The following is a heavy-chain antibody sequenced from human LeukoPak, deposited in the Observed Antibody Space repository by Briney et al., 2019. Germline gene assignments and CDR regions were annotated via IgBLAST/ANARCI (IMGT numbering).Heavy chain of an antibody. CDR1: GGSISSGGYS. V-gene: IGHV4-30-2*01. Sequence: SETLSLTCAVSGGSISSGGYSWSWIRQPPGKGLEWIGYIYHSGSTYYNPSLKSRVTISVDRSKNQFSLKPSSVTAADTAVYYCAREVVITMIFDYWGQGTLVTVSS. CDR3: AREVVITMIFDY. CDR2: IYHSGST. J-gene: IGHJ4*02. D-gene: IGHD3-22*01.